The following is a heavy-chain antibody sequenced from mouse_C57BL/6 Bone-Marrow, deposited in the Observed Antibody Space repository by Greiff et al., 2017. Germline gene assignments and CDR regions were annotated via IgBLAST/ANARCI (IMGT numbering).Heavy chain of an antibody. V-gene: IGHV5-15*01. CDR3: ARRGQLRPLYYAMDY. CDR1: GFTFSDYG. CDR2: ISNFAYSI. Sequence: EVQLVESGGGLVQPGGSLKLSCAASGFTFSDYGMAWVRQAPRKGPEWVAFISNFAYSIYYADTVTGRFTISRENAKNTLYLEMSSLRSGDTAMYYCARRGQLRPLYYAMDYWGQGTSVTVSS. J-gene: IGHJ4*01. D-gene: IGHD3-2*02.